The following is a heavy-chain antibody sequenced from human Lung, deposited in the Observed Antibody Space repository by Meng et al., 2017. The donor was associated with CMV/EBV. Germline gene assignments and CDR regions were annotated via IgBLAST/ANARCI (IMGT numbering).Heavy chain of an antibody. CDR2: ISSSSSYI. Sequence: GEXXKISCAASGFTFSSYSMNWVRQAPGKGLEWVSSISSSSSYIYYADSVKGRFTISRDNAKNSLYLQMNSLRAEDAAVYYCAREDYGDYGLDYWGQGKLVTVSS. D-gene: IGHD4-17*01. CDR1: GFTFSSYS. J-gene: IGHJ4*02. CDR3: AREDYGDYGLDY. V-gene: IGHV3-21*01.